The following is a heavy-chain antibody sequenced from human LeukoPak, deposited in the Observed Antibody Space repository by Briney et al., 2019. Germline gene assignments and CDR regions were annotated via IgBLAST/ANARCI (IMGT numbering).Heavy chain of an antibody. Sequence: SETLSLTCTLDGGSISSSSYYWGWIRQPPGKGLEWIGSIYYSGSTYYNPSLKSRVTISVDTSKNQCSLKLSSVTAADTAVYYCASPNYYDSSGYYGNPWGQGTLVTVSS. D-gene: IGHD3-22*01. CDR3: ASPNYYDSSGYYGNP. J-gene: IGHJ5*02. V-gene: IGHV4-39*01. CDR2: IYYSGST. CDR1: GGSISSSSYY.